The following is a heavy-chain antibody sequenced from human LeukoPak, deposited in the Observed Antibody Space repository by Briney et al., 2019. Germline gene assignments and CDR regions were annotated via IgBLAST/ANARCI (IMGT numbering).Heavy chain of an antibody. CDR2: VYYSGGT. D-gene: IGHD2-2*01. CDR3: ARTRRYCSSTSCYAALNFGY. Sequence: KPSETLSLTCTVSGGSFSNYYWSWIRQPPGKGLEWIGYVYYSGGTNYNPSLKSRVTISVDTSKNQLSLNLSSVTAADTAVYYCARTRRYCSSTSCYAALNFGYWGQGTLVTVSS. V-gene: IGHV4-59*08. J-gene: IGHJ4*02. CDR1: GGSFSNYY.